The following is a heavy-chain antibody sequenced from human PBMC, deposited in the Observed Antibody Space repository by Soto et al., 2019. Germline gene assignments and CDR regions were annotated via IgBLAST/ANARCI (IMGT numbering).Heavy chain of an antibody. Sequence: TGGSLRLSCAAPGFTFSSYAIHWVPQAPGKGLEWVAVISYDGSNKYYADSVKGRFTISRDNSKNTLYLQMNSLRAEDTAVYYCARTSIAAAGNAFDIWGQGTMVTVSS. CDR1: GFTFSSYA. CDR3: ARTSIAAAGNAFDI. V-gene: IGHV3-30-3*01. CDR2: ISYDGSNK. J-gene: IGHJ3*02. D-gene: IGHD6-13*01.